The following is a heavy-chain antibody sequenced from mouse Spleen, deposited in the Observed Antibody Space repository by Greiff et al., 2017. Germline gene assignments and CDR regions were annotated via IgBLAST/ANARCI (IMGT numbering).Heavy chain of an antibody. J-gene: IGHJ3*01. Sequence: QVQLQQPGAELVKPGASVKLSCKASGYTFTSYWMHWVKQRPGQGLEWIGMIHPNSGSTNYNEKFKSKATLTVDKSSSTAYMQLSSLTSEDSAVYYCARSWYDGAWFAYWGQGTLVTVSA. CDR3: ARSWYDGAWFAY. CDR2: IHPNSGST. CDR1: GYTFTSYW. D-gene: IGHD2-14*01. V-gene: IGHV1-64*01.